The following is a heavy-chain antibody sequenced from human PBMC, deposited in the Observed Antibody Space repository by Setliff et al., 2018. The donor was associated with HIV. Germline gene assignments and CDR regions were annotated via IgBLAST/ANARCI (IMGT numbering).Heavy chain of an antibody. CDR1: GFTFSNYA. V-gene: IGHV3-23*01. D-gene: IGHD5-18*01. CDR3: ARDDSNGNTDAFDI. J-gene: IGHJ3*02. CDR2: ISGSGSNT. Sequence: WGSLRLSCAASGFTFSNYAMSWVRQAPGKGLEWVSAISGSGSNTYYADSVKGRFTISRDNPKNSLYLQMTSLRAEDTAVYYCARDDSNGNTDAFDIWGQGTTVTVSS.